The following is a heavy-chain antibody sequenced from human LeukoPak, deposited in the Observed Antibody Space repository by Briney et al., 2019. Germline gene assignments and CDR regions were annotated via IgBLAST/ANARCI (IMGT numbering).Heavy chain of an antibody. Sequence: GGSLRLSCVASGFTFSSFAMSWVRQAPGKGLEWVSAISSIGISTYYADSVKGRFTISRDNSKNTLYLQMNSLRAEDTAVYYCAKAINYYDSSGYFDWGQGTLVTVSS. CDR2: ISSIGIST. V-gene: IGHV3-23*01. CDR3: AKAINYYDSSGYFD. J-gene: IGHJ4*02. CDR1: GFTFSSFA. D-gene: IGHD3-22*01.